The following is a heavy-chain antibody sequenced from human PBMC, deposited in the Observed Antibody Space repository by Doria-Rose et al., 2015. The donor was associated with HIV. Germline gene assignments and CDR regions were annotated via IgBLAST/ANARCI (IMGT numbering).Heavy chain of an antibody. D-gene: IGHD6-13*01. CDR2: IFSHDER. Sequence: QVTLKESGPVLVKPTETLALTCTVSGVSLSSPGMGVSWIRQPPGKALEWLANIFSHDERSYKPSLKSRLTISRATSKSQVVLTMTDMDPVDTATYYCARVKSSRWYHKYYFDFWGQGTLVIVSA. V-gene: IGHV2-26*01. CDR3: ARVKSSRWYHKYYFDF. J-gene: IGHJ4*02. CDR1: GVSLSSPGMG.